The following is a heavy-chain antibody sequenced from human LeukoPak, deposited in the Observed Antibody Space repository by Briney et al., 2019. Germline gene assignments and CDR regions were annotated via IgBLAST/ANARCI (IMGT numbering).Heavy chain of an antibody. CDR3: ARDLRTITVAGIGVFDI. CDR1: GYTFTSYG. J-gene: IGHJ3*02. V-gene: IGHV1-18*01. Sequence: ASVKVSCKASGYTFTSYGISWVRQAPGQGLEWMGWISAYNGNTNYAQKLQSGVTMTTDTSTSTAYMELSSLRSEDTAVYYCARDLRTITVAGIGVFDIWGQGTMVTVSS. D-gene: IGHD6-19*01. CDR2: ISAYNGNT.